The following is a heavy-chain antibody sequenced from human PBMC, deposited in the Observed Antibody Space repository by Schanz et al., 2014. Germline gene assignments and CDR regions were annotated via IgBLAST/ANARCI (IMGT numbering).Heavy chain of an antibody. D-gene: IGHD1-1*01. J-gene: IGHJ4*02. V-gene: IGHV3-74*01. Sequence: EVQRVESRGFLVQPGGSLRLSCAASVLTFGDSRMHWVRHSPGKGLVWVSRTSHDGSFTTFADSGKGRFPISRDNAKNALYLQMNSLRAEDTAVDSCVRDTDYHWEYWGQGTLGNVSS. CDR2: TSHDGSFT. CDR1: VLTFGDSR. CDR3: VRDTDYHWEY.